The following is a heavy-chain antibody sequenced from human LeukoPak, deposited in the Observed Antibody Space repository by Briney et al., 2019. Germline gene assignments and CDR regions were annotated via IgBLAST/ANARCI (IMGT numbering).Heavy chain of an antibody. J-gene: IGHJ6*03. CDR1: GSTFSDYY. Sequence: GGSLRLSCAASGSTFSDYYMSWIRQAPGKGLEWVSYISSSGSTIYYADSVKGRFTISRDNAKNSLYLQMNSLRAEDTAVYYCARVLDAVGASIIRDYYYYYYMDVWGKGTTVTVSS. D-gene: IGHD3-16*01. CDR2: ISSSGSTI. CDR3: ARVLDAVGASIIRDYYYYYYMDV. V-gene: IGHV3-11*04.